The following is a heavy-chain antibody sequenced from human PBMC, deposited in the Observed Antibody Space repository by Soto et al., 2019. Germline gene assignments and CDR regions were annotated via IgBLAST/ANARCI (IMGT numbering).Heavy chain of an antibody. CDR1: GGSISSSNC. Sequence: SETLSLTCAVSGGSISSSNCCCWVRRPPGKGLEWIGGIYYSGSTNYNPSLKSRVTISADTSKNQFSLKLSSVTAADTAVYYCASVAVAGYYYYGMDVWGQGTTVTVSS. J-gene: IGHJ6*02. D-gene: IGHD6-19*01. CDR3: ASVAVAGYYYYGMDV. CDR2: IYYSGST. V-gene: IGHV4-4*02.